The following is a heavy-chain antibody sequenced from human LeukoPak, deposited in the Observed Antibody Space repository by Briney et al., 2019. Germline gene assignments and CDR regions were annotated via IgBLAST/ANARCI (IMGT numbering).Heavy chain of an antibody. V-gene: IGHV3-48*03. Sequence: GGSLRLSCAASGFTFSSYERNWVRQAPGKGLEWVSYISRSGSTIYYADSVKGRFTISRDNAKNSLYMQMNSLRAEDTAVYYCARDLVGATTPGDLVDYSGQGTLVTVSS. CDR2: ISRSGSTI. J-gene: IGHJ4*02. CDR3: ARDLVGATTPGDLVDY. CDR1: GFTFSSYE. D-gene: IGHD1-26*01.